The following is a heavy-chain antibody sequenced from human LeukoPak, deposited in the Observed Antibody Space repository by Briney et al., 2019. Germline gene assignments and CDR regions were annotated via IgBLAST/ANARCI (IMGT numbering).Heavy chain of an antibody. J-gene: IGHJ4*02. D-gene: IGHD3-22*01. CDR2: INHSGST. V-gene: IGHV4-34*01. CDR1: GGSFSGYY. CDR3: AGGPYYYDSSGYQKSNFDY. Sequence: SETLSLTCAVYGGSFSGYYWSWIRQPPGKGLEWIGEINHSGSTNYNPSLKSRVTISVDTSKNQFSLKLSSVTAADTAVYYCAGGPYYYDSSGYQKSNFDYWGQGTLVTVSS.